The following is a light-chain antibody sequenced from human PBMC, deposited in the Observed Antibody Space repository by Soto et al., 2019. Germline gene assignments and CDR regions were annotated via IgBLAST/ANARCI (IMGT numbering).Light chain of an antibody. CDR1: QSVTSS. CDR3: QQYNNLPRT. J-gene: IGKJ5*01. V-gene: IGKV3-15*01. Sequence: EIVWTQSPGTLSLSPGERATLSCRASQSVTSSSLAWYQQKAGQAPRLLIYGASTRATGIPARFSGSGSGTEFTLTISSLQSEDFAVYYCQQYNNLPRTFGQGTRLEIK. CDR2: GAS.